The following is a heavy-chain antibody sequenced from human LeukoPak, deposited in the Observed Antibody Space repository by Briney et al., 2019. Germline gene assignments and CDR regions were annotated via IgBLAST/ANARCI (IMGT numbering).Heavy chain of an antibody. D-gene: IGHD2-2*01. V-gene: IGHV4-61*02. CDR2: IYTSGST. J-gene: IGHJ4*02. Sequence: PSQTLSLTCTVSGGSISSGSYYWSWIRQPAGKGLEWIGRIYTSGSTNYNPSLKSRVTISVDTSKNQFSLKLSSVTAADTAVYYCASFTRSYCSSTSCPPFDYWGQGTLVTVSS. CDR3: ASFTRSYCSSTSCPPFDY. CDR1: GGSISSGSYY.